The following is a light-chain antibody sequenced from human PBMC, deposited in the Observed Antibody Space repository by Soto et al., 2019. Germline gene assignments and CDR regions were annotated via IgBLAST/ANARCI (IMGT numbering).Light chain of an antibody. V-gene: IGKV3-20*01. CDR3: HQFGDSPQT. Sequence: EIVLTQSPGTLSLSPGDRATLSCRASQSLSVSYMAWYQQRPGQAPRLLIYGTSTRAAGVPDRLSGSGSGTDFTLAISRLEPEDFAVYYCHQFGDSPQTFGQGTKVDIK. CDR1: QSLSVSY. J-gene: IGKJ1*01. CDR2: GTS.